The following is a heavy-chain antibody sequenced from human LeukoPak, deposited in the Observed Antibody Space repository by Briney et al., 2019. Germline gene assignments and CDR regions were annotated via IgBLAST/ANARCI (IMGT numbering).Heavy chain of an antibody. Sequence: GASVKVSCKASGGTLSSYGISWVRQAPGQGLEWMGRIIPILGLANYAQKFQGRVTITADKSTSTAYMELRSLRSDDTAVYYCARKNGDYEGYYYHYGMDVWGQGTTVTVSS. J-gene: IGHJ6*02. CDR2: IIPILGLA. CDR3: ARKNGDYEGYYYHYGMDV. V-gene: IGHV1-69*04. CDR1: GGTLSSYG. D-gene: IGHD4-17*01.